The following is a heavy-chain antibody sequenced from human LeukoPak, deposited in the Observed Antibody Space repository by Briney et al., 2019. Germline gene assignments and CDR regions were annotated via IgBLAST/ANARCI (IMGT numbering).Heavy chain of an antibody. Sequence: GGSLRLSCAASGFTFSSYAMSRVRRAPGKGLEWVSAISGSGGSTYYADSVKGRFTISRDNSKNTLYLQMNSLRAEDTAVYYCATQIDYDFWSGYYGYWGQGTLVTVSS. J-gene: IGHJ4*02. CDR1: GFTFSSYA. V-gene: IGHV3-23*01. D-gene: IGHD3-3*01. CDR2: ISGSGGST. CDR3: ATQIDYDFWSGYYGY.